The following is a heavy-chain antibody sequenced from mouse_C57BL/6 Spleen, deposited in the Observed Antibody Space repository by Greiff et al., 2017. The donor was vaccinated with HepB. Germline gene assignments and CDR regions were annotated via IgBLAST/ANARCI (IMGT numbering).Heavy chain of an antibody. Sequence: QVQLQQPGAELVKPGASVKLSCKASGYTFTSYWMQWVKQRPGQGLEWIGEIDLSDSYTNYNQKFKGKATLTVDTSSSTAYMQLSSLTSEDSAVYYCARKGITTVEGFAYWGQGTLVTVSA. CDR1: GYTFTSYW. CDR2: IDLSDSYT. J-gene: IGHJ3*01. D-gene: IGHD1-1*01. V-gene: IGHV1-50*01. CDR3: ARKGITTVEGFAY.